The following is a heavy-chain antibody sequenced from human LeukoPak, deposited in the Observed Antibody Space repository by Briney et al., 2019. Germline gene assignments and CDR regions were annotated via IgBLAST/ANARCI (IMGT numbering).Heavy chain of an antibody. Sequence: GESLKISCKGSGYSFTSYWIGWVRQMPGKGQEWMGIIYPGDSDTRYSPSFQGQVTISADKSISTAYLQWSSLKASDTAMYYCARGSSGYSSGWYMYYFDYWGQGTLVTVSS. D-gene: IGHD6-19*01. CDR2: IYPGDSDT. V-gene: IGHV5-51*01. J-gene: IGHJ4*02. CDR1: GYSFTSYW. CDR3: ARGSSGYSSGWYMYYFDY.